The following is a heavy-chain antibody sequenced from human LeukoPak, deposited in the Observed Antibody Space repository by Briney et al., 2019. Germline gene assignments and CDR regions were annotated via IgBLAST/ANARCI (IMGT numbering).Heavy chain of an antibody. CDR1: GGSISSGSYY. D-gene: IGHD6-19*01. CDR2: IYISGTS. Sequence: SETLSLTCTVSGGSISSGSYYWSWIRQPAGKGLEWIGRIYISGTSTYNPSLKSRVTMSVDTSKNQFSLKLSSVTAADTAVYYCARGGGVRFGSGWRPGAWFDPWGQGTLVIVSS. CDR3: ARGGGVRFGSGWRPGAWFDP. J-gene: IGHJ5*02. V-gene: IGHV4-61*02.